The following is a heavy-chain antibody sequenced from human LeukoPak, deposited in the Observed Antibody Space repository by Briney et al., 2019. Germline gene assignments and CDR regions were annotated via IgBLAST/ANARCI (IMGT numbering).Heavy chain of an antibody. Sequence: GASVKVSCKASGYTFTDYYFHWVRQVPGQGLECMGWINPNNGGTNYPKKFQGRVTMTRDTSISTAYMELTSLSSDDTAVYYCARDLGGSTGAPWYYFDYWGQGTLVTVSS. V-gene: IGHV1-2*02. CDR3: ARDLGGSTGAPWYYFDY. J-gene: IGHJ4*01. CDR1: GYTFTDYY. D-gene: IGHD2-2*01. CDR2: INPNNGGT.